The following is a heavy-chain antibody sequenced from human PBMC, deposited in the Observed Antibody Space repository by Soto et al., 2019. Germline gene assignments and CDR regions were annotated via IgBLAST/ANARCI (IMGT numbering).Heavy chain of an antibody. CDR1: GFSLSTSGVG. CDR2: SYWDDDK. V-gene: IGHV2-5*02. Sequence: QITLTESGPTLLKPTQTLTLTCTFSGFSLSTSGVGVGGIRQPPGKALEWLAISYWDDDKLSSPSLKSSLSSTKDTSKIRVVFTLTHMEPLVTAPYYCVHKVLREAAFAYWGQGTLVTVSS. D-gene: IGHD3-10*01. J-gene: IGHJ4*02. CDR3: VHKVLREAAFAY.